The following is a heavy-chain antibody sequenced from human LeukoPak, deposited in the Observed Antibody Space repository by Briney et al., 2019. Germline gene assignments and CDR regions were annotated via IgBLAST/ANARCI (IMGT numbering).Heavy chain of an antibody. J-gene: IGHJ4*02. CDR2: IYYSGST. CDR1: GGSISSSSYY. Sequence: SETLSLTXTVSGGSISSSSYYWGWIRQPPGKGLEWIGGIYYSGSTYYNPSLKSRVTISVDTSKNQFSLKLSSVTAADTAVYYCARHPAYYSNYNFDYWGQGTLVTVSS. CDR3: ARHPAYYSNYNFDY. D-gene: IGHD4-11*01. V-gene: IGHV4-39*01.